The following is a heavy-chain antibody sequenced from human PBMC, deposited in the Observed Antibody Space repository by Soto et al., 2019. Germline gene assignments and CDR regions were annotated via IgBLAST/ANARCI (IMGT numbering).Heavy chain of an antibody. D-gene: IGHD6-13*01. CDR3: TRDASRDSSARGWFDP. V-gene: IGHV3-21*01. J-gene: IGHJ5*02. CDR2: ISSNSAYI. Sequence: LRLSCAASGFTFRSFTMNWVRQAPGKGLEWVSTISSNSAYIYYTDALRGRFTISRDNAKTSLHLQMNSLRAEDTAVYYCTRDASRDSSARGWFDPWGPGTLVTVSS. CDR1: GFTFRSFT.